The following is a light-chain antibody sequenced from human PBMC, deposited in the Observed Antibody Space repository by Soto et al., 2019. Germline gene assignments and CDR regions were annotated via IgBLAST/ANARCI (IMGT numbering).Light chain of an antibody. J-gene: IGKJ1*01. CDR2: GAS. CDR1: QSVSSSF. Sequence: EIVLTQSPGTLSLSPGERATLSCRASQSVSSSFLAWYQLKPGQAPRLLIYGASSRATGIPDRFSGSGSGTDFTLTISRLEPEDFAVYYCQQYDSSPWTFGQGTKLAIQ. V-gene: IGKV3-20*01. CDR3: QQYDSSPWT.